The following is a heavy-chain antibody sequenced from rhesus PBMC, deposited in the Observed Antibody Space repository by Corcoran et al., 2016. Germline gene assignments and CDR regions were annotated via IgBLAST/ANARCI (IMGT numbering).Heavy chain of an antibody. CDR3: ARTPAGTGLFDF. Sequence: QVQLQESGPGLVKPSEPLSLTCVVSGGPLSDVHLWSWIRQPPGKGLEWMGRCSGRVGTTRDNVSLKTRVTISKATSNNQFYLKLSSVTAADTAVYYCARTPAGTGLFDFWGQGVLVTVSS. V-gene: IGHV4-92*01. D-gene: IGHD1-14*01. J-gene: IGHJ4*01. CDR2: CSGRVGTT. CDR1: GGPLSDVHL.